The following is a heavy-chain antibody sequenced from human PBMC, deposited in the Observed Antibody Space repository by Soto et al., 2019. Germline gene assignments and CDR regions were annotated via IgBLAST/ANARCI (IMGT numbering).Heavy chain of an antibody. V-gene: IGHV3-66*01. CDR2: FHDGTI. CDR1: GLPVSDRY. J-gene: IGHJ3*01. D-gene: IGHD1-26*01. CDR3: ARGDRGAFDL. Sequence: GGSLRLSCAVSGLPVSDRYMSWVRQTPGRRLEWVSVFHDGTIYYADSVKGRFTVSRDNSKNTVSLQMNSLRADDTAVYYCARGDRGAFDLWGQGTVVTVSS.